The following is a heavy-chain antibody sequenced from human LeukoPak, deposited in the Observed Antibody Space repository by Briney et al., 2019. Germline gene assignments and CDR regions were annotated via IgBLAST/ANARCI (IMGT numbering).Heavy chain of an antibody. CDR2: IYYSGST. V-gene: IGHV4-39*01. J-gene: IGHJ4*02. Sequence: SDTLSLTCTVSVGSISSSSYYWGWIRQPPGKGLEWIGSIYYSGSTYYNPSLKSRVTISVDTSKNQFSLKLSSVSAADTAVYYCARQETNGDRGVYWGQGTLVTVPS. CDR1: VGSISSSSYY. D-gene: IGHD2-8*01. CDR3: ARQETNGDRGVY.